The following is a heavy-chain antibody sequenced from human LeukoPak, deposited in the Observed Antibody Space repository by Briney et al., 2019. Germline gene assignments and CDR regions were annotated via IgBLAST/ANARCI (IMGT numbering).Heavy chain of an antibody. V-gene: IGHV4-34*01. D-gene: IGHD6-19*01. CDR2: INHSGST. CDR3: ASQWLVRVWFDP. Sequence: SETLSLTCAVYGGSFSGYYWSWIRQPPGXGLEWIGEINHSGSTNYNPSLKSRVTISVDTSKNQFSLKLSSVTAADTAVYYCASQWLVRVWFDPWGQGTLVTVSS. J-gene: IGHJ5*02. CDR1: GGSFSGYY.